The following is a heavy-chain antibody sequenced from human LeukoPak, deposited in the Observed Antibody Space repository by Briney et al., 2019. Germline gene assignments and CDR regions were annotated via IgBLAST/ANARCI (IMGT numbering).Heavy chain of an antibody. V-gene: IGHV3-30*04. CDR2: ISYDGSNK. Sequence: GGSLRLSCTTSGFTFGDYGMSWVRQAPGKGLEWVAVISYDGSNKYYADSVKGRFTISRDNSKNTLYLQMNSLRAEDTAVYYCARDIVVVPAAIRQQLVYNAFDIWGQGTMVTVSS. J-gene: IGHJ3*02. CDR3: ARDIVVVPAAIRQQLVYNAFDI. CDR1: GFTFGDYG. D-gene: IGHD2-2*02.